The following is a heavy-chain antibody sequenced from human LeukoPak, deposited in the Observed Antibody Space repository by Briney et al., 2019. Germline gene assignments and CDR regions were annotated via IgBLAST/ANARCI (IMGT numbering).Heavy chain of an antibody. CDR3: ARDRLAAAGTSFYMDV. J-gene: IGHJ6*03. Sequence: ASVKVSCKASGYTFTSYYMHWVRQAPGQGLEWMGIINPSGGSTSYAQKFQGRVTMTRDTSISTAYMELSRLRSDDTAVYYCARDRLAAAGTSFYMDVWGKGTTVTISS. CDR1: GYTFTSYY. V-gene: IGHV1-46*01. CDR2: INPSGGST. D-gene: IGHD6-13*01.